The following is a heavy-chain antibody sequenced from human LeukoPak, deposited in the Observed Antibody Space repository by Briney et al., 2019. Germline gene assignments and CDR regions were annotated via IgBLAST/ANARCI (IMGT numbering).Heavy chain of an antibody. Sequence: SETLSLTRTVSGGSISSGSYYWSWIRQPAGKGLEWIGRIYTSGSTNYSPSLKSRVTISVDTSKNQFSLKLSSVTAADTAVYYCARSWDVVVTAIGDAFDIWGQGTMVTVSS. V-gene: IGHV4-61*02. D-gene: IGHD2-21*02. CDR1: GGSISSGSYY. CDR2: IYTSGST. J-gene: IGHJ3*02. CDR3: ARSWDVVVTAIGDAFDI.